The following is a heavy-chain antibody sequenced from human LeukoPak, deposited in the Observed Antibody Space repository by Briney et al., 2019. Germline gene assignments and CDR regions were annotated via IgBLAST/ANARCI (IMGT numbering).Heavy chain of an antibody. CDR2: MNPDSDDA. V-gene: IGHV1-8*01. CDR1: GYTFSNYD. J-gene: IGHJ4*02. Sequence: ASVKVSCKASGYTFSNYDINWVRQAPGQGLEWMGWMNPDSDDADYAQKFQGRFSITMNTSITTAYMELSSLGFEDTAVYFCTRGWDSWRQGTLVTVSS. CDR3: TRGWDS.